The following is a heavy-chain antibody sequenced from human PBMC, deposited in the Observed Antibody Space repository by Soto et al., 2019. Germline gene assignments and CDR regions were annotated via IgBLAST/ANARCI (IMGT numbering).Heavy chain of an antibody. D-gene: IGHD4-17*01. V-gene: IGHV2-26*01. J-gene: IGHJ6*02. CDR1: GFSLTTGKMG. CDR2: IFSDNER. Sequence: SGPTLVNPTETLTLTCTVSGFSLTTGKMGVSWIRQPPGKALEWLAHIFSDNERSYSTSLQGRLTISKDTSGSQVVLSMTNVDPVDTATYYCARMNVDSYQFYYAMDVWGQGTTVTVS. CDR3: ARMNVDSYQFYYAMDV.